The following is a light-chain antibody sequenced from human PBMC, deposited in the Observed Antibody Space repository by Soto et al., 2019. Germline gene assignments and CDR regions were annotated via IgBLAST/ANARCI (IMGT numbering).Light chain of an antibody. J-gene: IGKJ1*01. Sequence: DIHMTQSPSTLSASVGDRVTITCRASQSLPMWLAWYQQKPGKAPNLLIYKTSSLESGVPSRFSGSGSGTEFTLTISSLQPDAFATYYCQHWTDYSWTFGLGTKVEVK. CDR2: KTS. CDR3: QHWTDYSWT. CDR1: QSLPMW. V-gene: IGKV1-5*03.